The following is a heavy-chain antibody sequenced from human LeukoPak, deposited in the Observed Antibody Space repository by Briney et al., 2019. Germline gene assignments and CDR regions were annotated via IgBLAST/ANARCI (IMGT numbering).Heavy chain of an antibody. Sequence: SETLSLTCTVSGGSISSYYWSWIRQPPGKGLEWIGYIYYGGSTNYNPSLKSRVTISVDTSKNQFSLKLSSVTAADTAVYYCARGSGRSGSSSWYVNRFVDQYYFDYWGQGTLVTVSS. J-gene: IGHJ4*02. CDR3: ARGSGRSGSSSWYVNRFVDQYYFDY. V-gene: IGHV4-59*01. CDR2: IYYGGST. CDR1: GGSISSYY. D-gene: IGHD6-13*01.